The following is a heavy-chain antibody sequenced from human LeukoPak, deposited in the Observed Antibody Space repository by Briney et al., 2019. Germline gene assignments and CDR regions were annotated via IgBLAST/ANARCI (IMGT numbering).Heavy chain of an antibody. V-gene: IGHV1-69*05. CDR2: IIPIFGTA. D-gene: IGHD2-2*01. CDR1: GGTFSSYA. CDR3: ARQRLRVVPAERVDY. J-gene: IGHJ4*02. Sequence: SVNVSCKASGGTFSSYAISWVRQAPGQGLEWMGRIIPIFGTANYAQNFQGRVTITTDESTSTAYMELSSLRSEDTAVYYCARQRLRVVPAERVDYWGQGTLVTVSS.